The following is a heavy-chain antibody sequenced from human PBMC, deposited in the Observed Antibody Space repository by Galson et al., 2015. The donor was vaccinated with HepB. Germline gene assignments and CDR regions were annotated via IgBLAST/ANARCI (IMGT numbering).Heavy chain of an antibody. CDR2: ISHSGST. J-gene: IGHJ6*02. D-gene: IGHD3-10*01. Sequence: ETLSLTCAVDGGSFSEYYGSWVRLPPGKGLEWIGQISHSGSTTYNPSLKSRVTISVDTSKDQFSLKLSSVTAADTAVYYCARHLFRGYGMDVWGQGTTVTVSS. CDR1: GGSFSEYY. V-gene: IGHV4-34*01. CDR3: ARHLFRGYGMDV.